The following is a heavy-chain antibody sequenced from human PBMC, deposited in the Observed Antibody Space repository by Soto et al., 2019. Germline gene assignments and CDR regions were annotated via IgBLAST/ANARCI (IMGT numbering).Heavy chain of an antibody. D-gene: IGHD3-22*01. CDR1: GGSFSGYY. CDR2: INHSGST. J-gene: IGHJ5*02. Sequence: SETLSLTCAVYGGSFSGYYWSWIRQPPGKGLEWIGDINHSGSTNYNPSLKSRVTISVDTSKNQFSLKLSSVTAADTAVYYCAREGAYYDSSGHPNWFDPWGQGTLVTVSS. CDR3: AREGAYYDSSGHPNWFDP. V-gene: IGHV4-34*01.